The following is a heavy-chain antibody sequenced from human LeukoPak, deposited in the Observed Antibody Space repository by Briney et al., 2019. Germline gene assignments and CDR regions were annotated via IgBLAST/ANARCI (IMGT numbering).Heavy chain of an antibody. Sequence: GRSLRLSCAAPGFTFSSYGMHWARQAPGKGLEWVAVISYDGSNKYHADSVKGRFTISRDNSKNTLYLQMNSLRAEDTAVYYCAAFGNADYWGQGTLVTVSS. V-gene: IGHV3-30*03. D-gene: IGHD4-23*01. CDR1: GFTFSSYG. J-gene: IGHJ4*02. CDR2: ISYDGSNK. CDR3: AAFGNADY.